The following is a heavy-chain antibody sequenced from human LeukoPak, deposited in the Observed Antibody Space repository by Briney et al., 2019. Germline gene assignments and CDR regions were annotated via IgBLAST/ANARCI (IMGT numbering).Heavy chain of an antibody. CDR2: IDHSGST. J-gene: IGHJ5*02. Sequence: SETLSLTCTVSGGSFSSYYWTWIRQPPGKGLEWIGYIDHSGSTNYNPSLKSRVSISSDTSKNQLSLKLSSVTAADTAVYYCARESNYYGSGTGWFDPWGQGTLVTVSS. D-gene: IGHD3-10*01. CDR3: ARESNYYGSGTGWFDP. V-gene: IGHV4-59*12. CDR1: GGSFSSYY.